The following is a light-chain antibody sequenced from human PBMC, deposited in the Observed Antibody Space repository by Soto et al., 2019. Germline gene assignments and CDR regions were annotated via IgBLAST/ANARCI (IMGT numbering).Light chain of an antibody. CDR3: QQRRIWPPLT. V-gene: IGKV3-11*01. Sequence: EVVLTQSPATLSLSPGESATLSCRASQSVDIYLAWYQQKPGQAPRLLIYDAYNRATGIPARFSGSGTGTDFTLTISILEPEDFAVYYCQQRRIWPPLTFGGGTQVEIK. J-gene: IGKJ4*01. CDR2: DAY. CDR1: QSVDIY.